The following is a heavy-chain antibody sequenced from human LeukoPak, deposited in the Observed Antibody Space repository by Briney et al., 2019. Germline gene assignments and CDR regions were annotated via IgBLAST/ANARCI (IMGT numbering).Heavy chain of an antibody. D-gene: IGHD6-19*01. Sequence: GGSLRLSCAASGFTFSSYEMNWVRQAPGKGLEWVSAISSSDNTRYYADSVKGRFAVSRDNAKNSLYLQMNSLRADDTGLYYCVKRFPGGYSSSHWGQGTLVTVSS. CDR2: ISSSDNTR. CDR3: VKRFPGGYSSSH. J-gene: IGHJ1*01. V-gene: IGHV3-48*03. CDR1: GFTFSSYE.